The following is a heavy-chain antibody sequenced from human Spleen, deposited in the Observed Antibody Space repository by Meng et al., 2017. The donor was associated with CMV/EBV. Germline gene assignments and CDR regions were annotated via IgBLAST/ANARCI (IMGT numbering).Heavy chain of an antibody. CDR3: ARDQSDWNYASFDY. D-gene: IGHD1-7*01. J-gene: IGHJ4*02. CDR2: INNSGDYI. Sequence: GESLKISCAASGFTFSSYAMSWVRQAPGKGLEWVSSINNSGDYIHYADSVKGRFTISRDDSKNTLYLQMNSLRAEDTAVYYCARDQSDWNYASFDYWGQGTLVTVSS. CDR1: GFTFSSYA. V-gene: IGHV3-23*01.